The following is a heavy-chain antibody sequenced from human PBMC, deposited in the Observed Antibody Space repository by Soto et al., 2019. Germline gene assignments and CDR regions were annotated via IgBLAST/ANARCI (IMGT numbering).Heavy chain of an antibody. V-gene: IGHV1-3*01. CDR3: ARSTGYNSVPPAWYYFDY. CDR2: INAANGNT. CDR1: GYTFTTYP. Sequence: ASVKVSCKASGYTFTTYPMHWVRQAPGQRFEWMGWINAANGNTKYSQKFQGRVTITRDTSASTAYMELSSLRSEDTAVYFCARSTGYNSVPPAWYYFDYWGQGTLVTVSS. J-gene: IGHJ4*02. D-gene: IGHD6-25*01.